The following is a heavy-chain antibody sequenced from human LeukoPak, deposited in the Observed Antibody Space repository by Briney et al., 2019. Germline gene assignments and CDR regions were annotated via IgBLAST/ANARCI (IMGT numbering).Heavy chain of an antibody. CDR3: GNGFYSSGWYGVIDY. CDR2: ISGSGGST. D-gene: IGHD6-19*01. CDR1: GSTFSNYA. J-gene: IGHJ4*02. Sequence: GGSLRLSSAAAGSTFSNYAMSWVRQAPGKWLEWVSAISGSGGSTYYADSVKGRFTISKDNSKNTLYLEMNSLRAEDTAVYYCGNGFYSSGWYGVIDYWGQGTLVTVSS. V-gene: IGHV3-23*01.